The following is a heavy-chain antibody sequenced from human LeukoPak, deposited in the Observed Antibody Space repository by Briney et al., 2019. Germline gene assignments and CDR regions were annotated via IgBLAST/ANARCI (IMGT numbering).Heavy chain of an antibody. CDR2: ISYDGSNK. CDR3: ARGRWLLPWYFDL. D-gene: IGHD5-24*01. CDR1: GFTFSSYA. V-gene: IGHV3-30*04. Sequence: GRSLRLSCAASGFTFSSYAMHWVRQAPGKGLEWVAVISYDGSNKYYADSVKGRFTISRDNSKNTLYLQMNSLRAEDTAVYYCARGRWLLPWYFDLWGRGTLVTVSS. J-gene: IGHJ2*01.